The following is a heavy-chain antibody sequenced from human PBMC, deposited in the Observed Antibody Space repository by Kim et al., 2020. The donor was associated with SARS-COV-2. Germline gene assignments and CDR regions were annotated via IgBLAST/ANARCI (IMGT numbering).Heavy chain of an antibody. D-gene: IGHD1-7*01. Sequence: SRVTISVDTSKNQFSLKLSSVTAADTAVYYCARVLRPYDWNYAVGFYFDYWGQGTLVTVSS. CDR3: ARVLRPYDWNYAVGFYFDY. V-gene: IGHV4-59*01. J-gene: IGHJ4*02.